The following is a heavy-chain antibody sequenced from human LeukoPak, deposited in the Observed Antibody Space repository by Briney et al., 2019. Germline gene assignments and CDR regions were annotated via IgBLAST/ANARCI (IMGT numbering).Heavy chain of an antibody. D-gene: IGHD3-10*01. CDR1: GYSFTSYW. V-gene: IGHV5-51*01. CDR2: IYPGDSDT. J-gene: IGHJ4*02. Sequence: PGESLKISCKGSGYSFTSYWIGWVRQMPGKGLEWMGIIYPGDSDTRYSPSFQGQVTVSADKSINTAYLQWSSLKASDTAMYYCARPYYYGSGATDPYFDYWGQGTLVTVSS. CDR3: ARPYYYGSGATDPYFDY.